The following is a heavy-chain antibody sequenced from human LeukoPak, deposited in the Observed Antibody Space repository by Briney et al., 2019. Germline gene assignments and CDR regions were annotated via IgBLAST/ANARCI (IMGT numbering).Heavy chain of an antibody. Sequence: GASVKVSCKASGYTFTTYYMHWVRQAPGQGLEWMGIINPSGGSTNYAQKFQGRVTMTRDMSTSTVYMELSSLRSEDTAVYYCARDHGAGAFDIWGQGTMVTVFS. J-gene: IGHJ3*02. CDR2: INPSGGST. V-gene: IGHV1-46*01. CDR1: GYTFTTYY. D-gene: IGHD1-26*01. CDR3: ARDHGAGAFDI.